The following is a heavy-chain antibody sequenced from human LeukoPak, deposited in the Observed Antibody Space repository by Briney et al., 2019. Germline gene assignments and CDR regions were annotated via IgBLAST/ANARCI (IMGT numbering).Heavy chain of an antibody. Sequence: GASVKVSCKASGGTFNSYAIRWVRQAPGQGREWMGGIIHIFGKAKYAQKLQGRVTITTDESTSTAYMELSSLRSEDTAVYYCARGSVSPGMSSWGQGTLVTVSS. CDR1: GGTFNSYA. J-gene: IGHJ5*02. CDR3: ARGSVSPGMSS. V-gene: IGHV1-69*05. D-gene: IGHD6-13*01. CDR2: IIHIFGKA.